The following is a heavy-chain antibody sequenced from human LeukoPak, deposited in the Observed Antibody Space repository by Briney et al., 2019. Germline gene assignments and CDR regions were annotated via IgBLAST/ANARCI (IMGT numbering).Heavy chain of an antibody. Sequence: PSETLSLTCGVSSEFFTGYYWGWIRQPPGKGLEWIGYIYYSGSTNYNPSLKSRVTISVDTSKNQFSLRLSSVTAADTAVYYCARESNSGSYGFDYWGQGTLVTVSS. CDR2: IYYSGST. CDR3: ARESNSGSYGFDY. J-gene: IGHJ4*02. V-gene: IGHV4-59*01. D-gene: IGHD1-26*01. CDR1: SEFFTGYY.